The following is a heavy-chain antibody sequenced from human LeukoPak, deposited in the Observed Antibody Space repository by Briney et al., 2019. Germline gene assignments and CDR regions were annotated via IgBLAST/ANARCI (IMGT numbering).Heavy chain of an antibody. Sequence: SETLSLTCAVYGGSFSGYYWSWIRQPPGKGLEWIGEINHSGSTNYNPSLKSRVTISVDTSKNQFSLKLSSVTAADTAVYYCARGRNCYVLDYWGQGTLVTVSS. CDR3: ARGRNCYVLDY. D-gene: IGHD3-10*02. J-gene: IGHJ4*02. CDR1: GGSFSGYY. CDR2: INHSGST. V-gene: IGHV4-34*01.